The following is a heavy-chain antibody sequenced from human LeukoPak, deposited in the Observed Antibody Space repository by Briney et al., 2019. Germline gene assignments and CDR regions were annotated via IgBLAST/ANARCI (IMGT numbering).Heavy chain of an antibody. D-gene: IGHD3-22*01. CDR3: ARRLIDYDSSGYYFDY. J-gene: IGHJ4*02. CDR1: GYSFTSYW. V-gene: IGHV5-51*01. Sequence: GESLKISCKGSGYSFTSYWIGWVRQMPGKGLDWMGIIYPGDSDTRYSPSFQGQVTISADESISTAYLQWSSLKASDTAMYYCARRLIDYDSSGYYFDYWGQGTLVTVSS. CDR2: IYPGDSDT.